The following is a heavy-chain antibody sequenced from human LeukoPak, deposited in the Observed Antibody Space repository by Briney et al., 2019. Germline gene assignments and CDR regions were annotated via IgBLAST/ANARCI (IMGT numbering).Heavy chain of an antibody. J-gene: IGHJ6*02. CDR3: ASTYMLLWFGEFHLMDV. CDR1: GFTFSSYA. D-gene: IGHD3-10*01. Sequence: GESLKISCAASGFTFSSYAMSWVRQAPGKGLEWVSAISGSGGSTYYADSVKGRFTISRGNSKNTLYLQMNSLRAEGTAVYYCASTYMLLWFGEFHLMDVWGQGTTVTVSS. V-gene: IGHV3-23*01. CDR2: ISGSGGST.